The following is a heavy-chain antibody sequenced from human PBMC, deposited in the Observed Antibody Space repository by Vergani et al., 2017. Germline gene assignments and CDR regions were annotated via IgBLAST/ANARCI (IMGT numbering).Heavy chain of an antibody. CDR3: VGERGLCAAGGCYTEAWDY. CDR1: GFALNRHA. D-gene: IGHD2-2*02. J-gene: IGHJ4*02. Sequence: QVQLGESGGGVVQPGTPLRLPFVVSGFALNRHAMYWVRQAPGKGMGRVVGIVFDGTEEYYPDLVKGRFTISRDIDKNTLYLQVRRLRLEDTGVYHCVGERGLCAAGGCYTEAWDYWGQGTPVTVSS. V-gene: IGHV3-30-3*01. CDR2: IVFDGTEE.